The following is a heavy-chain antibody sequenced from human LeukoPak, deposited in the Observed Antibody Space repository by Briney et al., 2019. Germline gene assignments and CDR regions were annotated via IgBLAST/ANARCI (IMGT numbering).Heavy chain of an antibody. J-gene: IGHJ5*02. CDR3: TKEGLPSGSSWSAWFDP. D-gene: IGHD3-10*01. V-gene: IGHV3-30*18. CDR2: IANDGKTT. CDR1: GFTFSIYG. Sequence: PGGSLRLSCAASGFTFSIYGTHWVRQAPGKGLEWVAVIANDGKTTYYADSVKGRFTISRDNSRSTLYLQMNSLRAEDTAVYYCTKEGLPSGSSWSAWFDPWGQGTLVTVSS.